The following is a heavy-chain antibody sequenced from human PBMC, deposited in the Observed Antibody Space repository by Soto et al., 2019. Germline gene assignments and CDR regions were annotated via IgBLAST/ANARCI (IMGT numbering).Heavy chain of an antibody. CDR3: VKDEKPYSGGYYSGGYLQH. D-gene: IGHD3-22*01. CDR2: ISYDGNNE. Sequence: QVQLVESGGGVVQPGRSLRLSCAASGFTFSTYAMHWVRQAPGMGLEWVAVISYDGNNEYYADSVKGRFTISRDNSKNTLYLQMNSLRAEDTAVFYCVKDEKPYSGGYYSGGYLQHWGQGTLVTVSS. V-gene: IGHV3-30-3*01. CDR1: GFTFSTYA. J-gene: IGHJ1*01.